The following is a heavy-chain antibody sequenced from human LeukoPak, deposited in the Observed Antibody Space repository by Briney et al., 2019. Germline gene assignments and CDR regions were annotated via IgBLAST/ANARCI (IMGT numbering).Heavy chain of an antibody. CDR3: ARLLGAIWFGEFAFDY. V-gene: IGHV5-51*01. D-gene: IGHD3-10*01. Sequence: KPGALLKISCKGSGYSFSSYWIGWGRPMPGKGLEWMGIIYPGDSDTRYSPSFQGQVTISADKSISTAYLQWSSLKASDTAMYYCARLLGAIWFGEFAFDYWGQGTLVTVSS. CDR2: IYPGDSDT. CDR1: GYSFSSYW. J-gene: IGHJ4*02.